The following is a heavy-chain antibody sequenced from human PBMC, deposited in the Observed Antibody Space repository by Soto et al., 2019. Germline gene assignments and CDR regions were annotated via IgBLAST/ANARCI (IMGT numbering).Heavy chain of an antibody. CDR1: GGSISSGGYY. V-gene: IGHV4-61*03. Sequence: SETLSLTCTVSGGSISSGGYYWSWIRQHPGKGLEWMGYIYYSGSTNSNPSLESRVTLSVDTSKNHFSLRLSSVTAADWAVCHCARDSSLGYWGQGILVTVSS. CDR3: ARDSSLGY. J-gene: IGHJ4*02. CDR2: IYYSGST.